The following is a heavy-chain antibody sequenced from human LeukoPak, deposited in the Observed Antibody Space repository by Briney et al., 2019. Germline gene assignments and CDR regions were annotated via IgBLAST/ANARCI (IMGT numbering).Heavy chain of an antibody. CDR2: IKSKTDGGTT. J-gene: IGHJ5*02. V-gene: IGHV3-15*01. CDR3: TTPPARWFDP. Sequence: PGRSLRLSCAASGFTFSSYAMHWVRQAPGKGLEWVGRIKSKTDGGTTDYAAPVKGRFTISRDDSKNTLYLQMNSLKTEDTAVYYCTTPPARWFDPWGQGTLVTVSS. D-gene: IGHD2-2*01. CDR1: GFTFSSYA.